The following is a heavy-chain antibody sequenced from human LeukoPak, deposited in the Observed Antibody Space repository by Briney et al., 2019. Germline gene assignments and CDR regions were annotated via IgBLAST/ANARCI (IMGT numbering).Heavy chain of an antibody. J-gene: IGHJ6*02. CDR2: TKIDGSTT. Sequence: PGGSLRLSCAASGFTLSDYCIHWVRQAPGKGPAWVSRTKIDGSTTTYVDSVRGRFTISGDTAKNTLYLQMNSLRAEDTAVYYCARVRVSSYYGMDIWGQGTTVTVSS. V-gene: IGHV3-74*01. CDR1: GFTLSDYC. CDR3: ARVRVSSYYGMDI. D-gene: IGHD2/OR15-2a*01.